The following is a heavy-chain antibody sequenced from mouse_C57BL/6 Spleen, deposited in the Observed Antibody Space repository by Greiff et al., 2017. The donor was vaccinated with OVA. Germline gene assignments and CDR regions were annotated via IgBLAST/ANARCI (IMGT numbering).Heavy chain of an antibody. D-gene: IGHD2-10*01. V-gene: IGHV5-6*01. CDR2: ISSGGSYT. Sequence: EVKVVESGGDLVKPGGSLKLSCAASGFTFSSYGMSWVRQTPDKRLEWVATISSGGSYTYYPDSVKGRFTISRDNAKNTLYLQMSSLKSEDTAMYYCARHLGLLGAMDYWGQGTSVTVSS. CDR3: ARHLGLLGAMDY. J-gene: IGHJ4*01. CDR1: GFTFSSYG.